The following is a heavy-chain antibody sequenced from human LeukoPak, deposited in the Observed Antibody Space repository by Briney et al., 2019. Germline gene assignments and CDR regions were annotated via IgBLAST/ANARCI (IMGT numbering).Heavy chain of an antibody. V-gene: IGHV3-53*01. CDR1: GFTVSSNY. CDR2: IDSGGST. CDR3: AREREGATQIFDY. D-gene: IGHD1-26*01. J-gene: IGHJ4*02. Sequence: PGGSLRLSCAASGFTVSSNYMSWVRQAPGKGLEWVSVIDSGGSTYYADSVKGRFTISRDNSKNTLYLQMNSLRAEDTAVYYCAREREGATQIFDYWGQGTLVTVSS.